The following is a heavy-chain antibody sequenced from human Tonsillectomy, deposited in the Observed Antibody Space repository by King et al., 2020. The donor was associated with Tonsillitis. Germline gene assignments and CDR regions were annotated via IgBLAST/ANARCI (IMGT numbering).Heavy chain of an antibody. CDR2: IYYSGST. CDR3: ARRFDY. CDR1: GGSISSYY. J-gene: IGHJ4*02. V-gene: IGHV4-59*08. Sequence: VQLQESGPGLVKPSETLSLTCTVSGGSISSYYWSWIRQPPGKGLEWIGYIYYSGSTNYNPSLKSRVTISVETSKNQFSLKLSSVTAADTAVYYCARRFDYWGQGTLVTVSS.